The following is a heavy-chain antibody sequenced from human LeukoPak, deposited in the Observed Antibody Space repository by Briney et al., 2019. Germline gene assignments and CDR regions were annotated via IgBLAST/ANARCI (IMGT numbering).Heavy chain of an antibody. Sequence: GESLKISCQGSGYSFTNYWIGWVRQMPGKGLEWMGIIYPGDSDTRYSPSFQGQVTISADESISTAYVQWSSLKASDTAMYYCARLETIAALTYFDYWGQGTLVTVSS. CDR2: IYPGDSDT. CDR1: GYSFTNYW. J-gene: IGHJ4*02. CDR3: ARLETIAALTYFDY. V-gene: IGHV5-51*01. D-gene: IGHD6-6*01.